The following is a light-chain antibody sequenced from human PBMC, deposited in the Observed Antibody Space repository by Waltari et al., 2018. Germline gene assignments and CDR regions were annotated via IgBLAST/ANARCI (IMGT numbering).Light chain of an antibody. Sequence: DIVLTQSPATLSLSPGERATLSCRASQSVANYFAWYQQKPDQAPRLLIYDVSNRATDIPARFSGSGFATDFTLTISDLKPEDIAVYYCQQRNKWPVTFGGGTKVEIK. CDR2: DVS. CDR1: QSVANY. CDR3: QQRNKWPVT. V-gene: IGKV3-11*01. J-gene: IGKJ4*01.